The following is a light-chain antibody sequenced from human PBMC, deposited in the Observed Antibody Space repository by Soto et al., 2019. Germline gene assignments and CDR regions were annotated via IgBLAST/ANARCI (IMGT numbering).Light chain of an antibody. CDR1: SSDVGGYNY. V-gene: IGLV2-14*03. J-gene: IGLJ1*01. CDR3: SSYTGSSTYV. CDR2: DVS. Sequence: LTQPASVSGSPGQSITISCTGTSSDVGGYNYVSWYQQHPGKAPKLMIYDVSNRPSGVSNRFSGSKSGNTASLTISGLQTEDESDYYCSSYTGSSTYVFGTGTKVTVL.